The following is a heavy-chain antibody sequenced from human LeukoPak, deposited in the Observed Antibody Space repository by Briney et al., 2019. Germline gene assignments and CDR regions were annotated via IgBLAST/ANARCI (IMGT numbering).Heavy chain of an antibody. D-gene: IGHD3-10*01. Sequence: SETLSLTCAVYGGSFSGYYWSWIRQPPGKGLEWIGEINHSGSTNYNPSLKSRVTMSVDTSKNQFSLKVNSVTAADTAVYYRARARYGSGSYHYMDVWGKGTTVTISS. CDR1: GGSFSGYY. CDR2: INHSGST. J-gene: IGHJ6*03. CDR3: ARARYGSGSYHYMDV. V-gene: IGHV4-34*01.